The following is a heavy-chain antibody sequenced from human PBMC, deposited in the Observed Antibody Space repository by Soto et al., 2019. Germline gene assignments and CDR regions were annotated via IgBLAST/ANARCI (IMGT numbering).Heavy chain of an antibody. CDR1: GYSFTSYW. CDR3: ARHRNQTYYDFWSGYFYENWFDP. Sequence: GESLKISCKGSGYSFTSYWIGWVRQMPGKGLEWMGIIYPGDSDTRYSPSFQGQVTISADKSISTAYLQWSSLKASDTAMYYCARHRNQTYYDFWSGYFYENWFDPWGQGTLVTVSS. V-gene: IGHV5-51*01. J-gene: IGHJ5*02. CDR2: IYPGDSDT. D-gene: IGHD3-3*01.